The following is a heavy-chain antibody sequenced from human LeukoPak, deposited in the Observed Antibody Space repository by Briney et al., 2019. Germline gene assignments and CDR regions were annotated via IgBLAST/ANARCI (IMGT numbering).Heavy chain of an antibody. J-gene: IGHJ6*03. D-gene: IGHD3-3*01. V-gene: IGHV4-34*01. CDR3: ARGNYDFWGGYLGGGYYYYYMDV. Sequence: SETLSLTRAVYGGSFSGYYWSWIRQPPGKGLEWIGEINHSGSTNYNPSLKSRVTISVDTSKNQFSLKLSSVTAADTAVYYCARGNYDFWGGYLGGGYYYYYMDVWGKGTTVTVSS. CDR2: INHSGST. CDR1: GGSFSGYY.